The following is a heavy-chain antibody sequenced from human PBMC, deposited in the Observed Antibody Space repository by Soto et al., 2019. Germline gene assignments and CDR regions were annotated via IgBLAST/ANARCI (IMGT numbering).Heavy chain of an antibody. D-gene: IGHD3-3*01. Sequence: ASVKVSCKASGYTFTSYGISWVRQAPGQGLEWMGWISAYNGNTNYAQKLQGRVTMTTDTSTSTAYMELRSLRSDDTAVYYCARSLRTIFGVVIKNWFDPWGQGTLVTVSS. CDR2: ISAYNGNT. CDR3: ARSLRTIFGVVIKNWFDP. CDR1: GYTFTSYG. J-gene: IGHJ5*02. V-gene: IGHV1-18*01.